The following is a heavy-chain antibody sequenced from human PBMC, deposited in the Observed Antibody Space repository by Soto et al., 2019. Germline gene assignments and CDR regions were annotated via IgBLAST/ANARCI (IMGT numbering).Heavy chain of an antibody. J-gene: IGHJ4*02. D-gene: IGHD3-22*01. CDR2: IYHSGST. CDR3: ARGVSYVDTAMVWYYDSSGYYYFDY. V-gene: IGHV4-30-2*01. CDR1: GGSISSGGYS. Sequence: SETLSLTCAVSGGSISSGGYSWSWIRQPPGKGLEWIGYIYHSGSTYYNPSFKRRVTSSVDRSKNQFSLKLSSVPAADTAVYYCARGVSYVDTAMVWYYDSSGYYYFDYWGQGTLVTVSS.